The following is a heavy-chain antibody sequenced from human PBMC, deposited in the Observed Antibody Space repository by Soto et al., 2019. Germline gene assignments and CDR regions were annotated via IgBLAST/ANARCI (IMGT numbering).Heavy chain of an antibody. Sequence: PSETLSLTCTVSGGSISSYYWSWIRQPPGKGLEWIGYIYYSGGTNYNPSLKSRVTISVDSSKNHFSLKLSSVTAADTAMYYCARRYGGNLDYWGQGTLVTVSS. D-gene: IGHD1-26*01. J-gene: IGHJ4*02. CDR1: GGSISSYY. CDR3: ARRYGGNLDY. CDR2: IYYSGGT. V-gene: IGHV4-59*08.